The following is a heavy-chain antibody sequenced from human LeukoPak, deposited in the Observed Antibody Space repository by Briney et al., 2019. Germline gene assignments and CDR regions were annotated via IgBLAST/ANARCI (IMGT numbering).Heavy chain of an antibody. J-gene: IGHJ4*02. D-gene: IGHD2-2*01. CDR3: ARDGGVCSSTSCYRYPFGY. CDR2: ISYDGSNK. Sequence: PGRSLSLSCAASGFTFSSYAMHWVRQAPGKGLEWVAVISYDGSNKYYADSVKGRFTISRDNSKNTLYLQMNRLRADHTAVYYCARDGGVCSSTSCYRYPFGYWGQRTLVTVAS. CDR1: GFTFSSYA. V-gene: IGHV3-30-3*01.